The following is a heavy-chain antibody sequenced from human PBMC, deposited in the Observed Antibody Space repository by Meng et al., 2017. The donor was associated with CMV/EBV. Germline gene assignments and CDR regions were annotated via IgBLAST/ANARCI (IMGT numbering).Heavy chain of an antibody. CDR2: INHSGST. CDR1: GGSFSGYY. J-gene: IGHJ4*02. D-gene: IGHD3-22*01. Sequence: GSLRLTCAVYGGSFSGYYWSWIRQPPGKGLEWIGEINHSGSTNYIPSLKSRVTISVDTSKNQFSLKLSSVTAADTAVYYCARGPSYYYDRGYYFDYWGQGTLVTVSS. V-gene: IGHV4-34*01. CDR3: ARGPSYYYDRGYYFDY.